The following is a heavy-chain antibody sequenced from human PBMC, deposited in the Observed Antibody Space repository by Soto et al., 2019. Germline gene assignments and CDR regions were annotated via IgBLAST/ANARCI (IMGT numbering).Heavy chain of an antibody. CDR1: GGSISSGGYY. Sequence: QVQLQESGPGLEKPSQTLSLTCTVSGGSISSGGYYWSWIRQHPGKGLEWIGYIYYSGSTYYNPSLKSRVTISVDTSKNQFSLKLSSVTAADTAVYYCARRSIAAAGWWFDPWGQGTLVTVSS. CDR3: ARRSIAAAGWWFDP. D-gene: IGHD6-13*01. V-gene: IGHV4-31*03. J-gene: IGHJ5*02. CDR2: IYYSGST.